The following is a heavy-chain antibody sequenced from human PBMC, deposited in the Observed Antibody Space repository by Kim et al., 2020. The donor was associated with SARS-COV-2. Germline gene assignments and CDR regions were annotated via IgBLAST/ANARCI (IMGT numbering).Heavy chain of an antibody. D-gene: IGHD3-3*01. V-gene: IGHV3-64D*08. CDR2: ISDDGRSS. Sequence: GGSLRLSCSASGFTFSKYAMHWVRQAPGKGLEHVSGISDDGRSSYYIDSVKGRFTISRDNVKNILFLQMTGLKVDDTAVYYCVKDLYYDFWSGPGNWFDPWGQGTLVTVSS. J-gene: IGHJ5*02. CDR1: GFTFSKYA. CDR3: VKDLYYDFWSGPGNWFDP.